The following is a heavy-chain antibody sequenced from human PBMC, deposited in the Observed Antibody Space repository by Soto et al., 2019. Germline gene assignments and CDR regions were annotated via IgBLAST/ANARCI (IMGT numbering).Heavy chain of an antibody. CDR3: ARHAGIGGYSYGYDAFDI. J-gene: IGHJ3*02. Sequence: PSETLSLTCTVSGGSISSYYWSWIRQPPGKGLEWIGYIYYSGSTNYNPSLKSRVTISVDTSKNQFSLKLSSVTAADTAVYYCARHAGIGGYSYGYDAFDIWGQGTMVTVSS. D-gene: IGHD5-18*01. CDR2: IYYSGST. CDR1: GGSISSYY. V-gene: IGHV4-59*08.